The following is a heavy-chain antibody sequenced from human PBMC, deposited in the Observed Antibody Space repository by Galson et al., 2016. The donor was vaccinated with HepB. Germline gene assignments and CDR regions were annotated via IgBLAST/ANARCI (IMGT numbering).Heavy chain of an antibody. D-gene: IGHD6-13*01. CDR1: GFSFSTGTVG. J-gene: IGHJ4*02. CDR3: ARIRGIAAAGPFDY. Sequence: PALVKPTQTVTLTCSFSGFSFSTGTVGVSWIRQPPGKALEWLALIDWDDDKYYSTSLKTRLTISKDTSKNQVVLTMTNMDPVDTATYYCARIRGIAAAGPFDYWGQGTLVTVSS. CDR2: IDWDDDK. V-gene: IGHV2-70*01.